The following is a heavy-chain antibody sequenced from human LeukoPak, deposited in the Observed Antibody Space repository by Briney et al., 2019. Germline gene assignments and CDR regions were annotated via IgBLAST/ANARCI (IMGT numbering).Heavy chain of an antibody. CDR2: TSFDGSNK. D-gene: IGHD1-7*01. CDR3: ARDLPPPTGTTQTD. Sequence: GGSLRLSCAASGFTFNTFGMHWVRQAPGKGLEWMAVTSFDGSNKYYADSVKGRFTISRDNSKNTLYLQMNSLRAEDTAVYYCARDLPPPTGTTQTDWGQGTLVTVSS. CDR1: GFTFNTFG. J-gene: IGHJ4*02. V-gene: IGHV3-30*03.